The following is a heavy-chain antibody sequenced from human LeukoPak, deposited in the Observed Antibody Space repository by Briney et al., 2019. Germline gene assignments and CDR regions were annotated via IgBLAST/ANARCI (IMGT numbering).Heavy chain of an antibody. CDR3: ARISHGWGRNLFDP. D-gene: IGHD3-16*01. J-gene: IGHJ5*02. CDR1: GFIFSDYY. CDR2: IGSGGGHT. V-gene: IGHV3-11*03. Sequence: GGSLRLSCAASGFIFSDYYMTWIRQAPGKGLEWISYIGSGGGHTNYGDSVKGRFFISRDDAKNSLFLQMNSLRAEDAAVYYCARISHGWGRNLFDPWGQGTLVAVSS.